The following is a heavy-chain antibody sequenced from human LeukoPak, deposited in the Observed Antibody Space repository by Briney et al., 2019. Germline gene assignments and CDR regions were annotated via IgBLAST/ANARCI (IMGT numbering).Heavy chain of an antibody. CDR1: GCTYTSYV. J-gene: IGHJ5*02. D-gene: IGHD3-3*01. CDR2: MNSNCGNT. V-gene: IGHV1-8*01. CDR3: LRGDYDFWSSYYPRYNWFDP. Sequence: ASVTDSCKASGCTYTSYVINGVGPATGRGGEWMGWMNSNCGNTGYVQKFQDRPIITRNSPIRTVYMEPNSLRYEQTDVYFCLRGDYDFWSSYYPRYNWFDPWGQGNLVTVSS.